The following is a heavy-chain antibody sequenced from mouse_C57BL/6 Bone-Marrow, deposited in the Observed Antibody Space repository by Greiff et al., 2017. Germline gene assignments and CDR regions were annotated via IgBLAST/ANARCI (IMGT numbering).Heavy chain of an antibody. CDR2: INPYNGGT. V-gene: IGHV1-19*01. CDR3: ARAVVARGY. J-gene: IGHJ2*01. CDR1: GYTFTDYY. Sequence: EVQVVESGPVLVKPGASVKMSCKASGYTFTDYYMNWVKQSHGKSLEWIGVINPYNGGTSYNQKFKGKATLTVDKSSSTAYMELNSLTSEDSAVYYCARAVVARGYWGQGTTLTVSS. D-gene: IGHD1-1*01.